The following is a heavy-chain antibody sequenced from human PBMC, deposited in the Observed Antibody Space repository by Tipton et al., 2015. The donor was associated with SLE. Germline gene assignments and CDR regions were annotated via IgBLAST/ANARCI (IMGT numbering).Heavy chain of an antibody. J-gene: IGHJ4*02. D-gene: IGHD3-10*01. CDR2: IYYSGST. Sequence: TLSLTCSVSGGSLSGHYWSWIRQPPGKGLEWIGYIYYSGSTNYNPSLKSRVTISLDMSKNQFSLKLSSLTAADTAMYFCARVGDYYNSGSRVFDHWGQGILVTVSS. CDR1: GGSLSGHY. CDR3: ARVGDYYNSGSRVFDH. V-gene: IGHV4-59*11.